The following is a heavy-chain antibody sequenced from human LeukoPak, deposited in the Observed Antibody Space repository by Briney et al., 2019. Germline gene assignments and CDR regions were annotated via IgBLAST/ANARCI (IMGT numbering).Heavy chain of an antibody. J-gene: IGHJ3*02. CDR1: GGSFSGYY. Sequence: SETLSLTCAVYGGSFSGYYWSWIRQPPGKGLEWIGEINHSGSTNYNPSLKSRVTISVDTSKNQFSLKLSSVTAADTAVYYCARHAPGTLRFLGAFDIWGQGTMVTVSS. CDR3: ARHAPGTLRFLGAFDI. V-gene: IGHV4-34*01. CDR2: INHSGST. D-gene: IGHD3-3*01.